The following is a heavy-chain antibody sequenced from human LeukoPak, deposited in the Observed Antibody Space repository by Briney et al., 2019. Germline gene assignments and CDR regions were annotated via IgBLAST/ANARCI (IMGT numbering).Heavy chain of an antibody. Sequence: SETLSLTCTVSGGSISSSSYYWGWIRQPPGKGLEWIGSIYYSGSTYYNPSLKSRVTISVDTSKNQFSLKLSSVTAADTAVYYCARQRVTTLSYYFDYWGQGTLVTVSS. D-gene: IGHD2-21*02. V-gene: IGHV4-39*07. J-gene: IGHJ4*02. CDR2: IYYSGST. CDR3: ARQRVTTLSYYFDY. CDR1: GGSISSSSYY.